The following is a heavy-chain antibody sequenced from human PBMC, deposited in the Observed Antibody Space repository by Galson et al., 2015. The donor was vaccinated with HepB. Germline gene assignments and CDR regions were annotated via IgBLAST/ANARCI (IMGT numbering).Heavy chain of an antibody. Sequence: SLRLSCAASGFTFSSYGMHWVRQAPGKGLEWVAVISYDGSNKYYADSVKGRFTISRDNSKNTLYLQMNSLRAEDTAVYYCAKDLTYYDFLSGYYEEYYYYGMDVWGQGTTVTVSS. J-gene: IGHJ6*02. D-gene: IGHD3-3*01. CDR2: ISYDGSNK. CDR3: AKDLTYYDFLSGYYEEYYYYGMDV. V-gene: IGHV3-30*18. CDR1: GFTFSSYG.